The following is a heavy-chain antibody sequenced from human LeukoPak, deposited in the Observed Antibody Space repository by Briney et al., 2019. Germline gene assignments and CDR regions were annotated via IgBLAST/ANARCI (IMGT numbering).Heavy chain of an antibody. CDR2: IWYVGSNK. CDR1: GFTFSNYD. Sequence: GRSLRLSCAVSGFTFSNYDMHWVRQAPGKGLEWVAVIWYVGSNKYYADSVKGRFTISRDNSKNTLYLQMNTLRAEDTAVYYCARDPGGVVYFDYWGQGTLVTVSS. D-gene: IGHD2-8*01. J-gene: IGHJ4*02. V-gene: IGHV3-33*01. CDR3: ARDPGGVVYFDY.